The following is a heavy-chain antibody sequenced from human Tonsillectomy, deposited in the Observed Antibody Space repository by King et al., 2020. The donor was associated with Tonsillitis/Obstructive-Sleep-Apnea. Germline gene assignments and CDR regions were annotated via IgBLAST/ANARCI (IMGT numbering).Heavy chain of an antibody. Sequence: VQLVESGGGLIQPGGSLRLSCAAADFTVSSNYMGGVRQPQGKGLEWFSLINTVGSTFSADSVKGRFTISRDNSKNTLFLQMNSLRADDTAVYYCAGFDWNSEYFDYWGQGTLVSVSS. D-gene: IGHD1-7*01. CDR2: INTVGST. J-gene: IGHJ4*02. V-gene: IGHV3-53*01. CDR1: DFTVSSNY. CDR3: AGFDWNSEYFDY.